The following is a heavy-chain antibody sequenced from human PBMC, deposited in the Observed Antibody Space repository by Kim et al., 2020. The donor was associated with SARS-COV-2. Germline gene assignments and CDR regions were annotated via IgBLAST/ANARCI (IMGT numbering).Heavy chain of an antibody. CDR3: ARTYFYASGTYSWFDP. V-gene: IGHV1-3*01. CDR2: INAGNGNT. J-gene: IGHJ5*02. D-gene: IGHD3-10*01. CDR1: GYTFTSYA. Sequence: ASVKVSCKASGYTFTSYAMHWVRQAPGQTLEWMGWINAGNGNTKYSQKFQGRVTITRDTSASTAYMELSSLRSEDTAVYFCARTYFYASGTYSWFDPWGQGTLVTVSS.